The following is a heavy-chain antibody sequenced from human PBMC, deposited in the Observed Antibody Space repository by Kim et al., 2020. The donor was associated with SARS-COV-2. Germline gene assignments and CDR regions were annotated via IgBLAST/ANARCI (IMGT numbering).Heavy chain of an antibody. Sequence: GGSLRLSCAVSGFTFSDYWMAWVRQAPGNGLEWVANIKVDGSEKYYVDSVRGRFTISRDNTKNSLYLQINSLRAEDTAVFYCARDNGYKMDVWGQGTTVTVSS. CDR3: ARDNGYKMDV. J-gene: IGHJ6*02. CDR1: GFTFSDYW. V-gene: IGHV3-7*01. D-gene: IGHD1-1*01. CDR2: IKVDGSEK.